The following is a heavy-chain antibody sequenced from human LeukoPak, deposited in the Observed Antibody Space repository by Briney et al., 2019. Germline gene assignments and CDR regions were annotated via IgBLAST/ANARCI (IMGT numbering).Heavy chain of an antibody. D-gene: IGHD6-6*01. J-gene: IGHJ5*02. Sequence: GGSLRLSCAASGFAFNSHWMHWVRQAPGKGLVWVSRINNDGSTTTYADSVRGRFTISRDNAKNTLFLQMNSLRAEDTAVYYCVRDRPHNWFDPWGQGTLVTVSS. CDR1: GFAFNSHW. V-gene: IGHV3-74*01. CDR2: INNDGSTT. CDR3: VRDRPHNWFDP.